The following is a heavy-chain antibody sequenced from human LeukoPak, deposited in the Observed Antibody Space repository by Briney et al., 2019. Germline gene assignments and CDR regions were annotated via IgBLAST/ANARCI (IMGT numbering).Heavy chain of an antibody. Sequence: GASVKVSCKAFGYTFTSNYMHWVRQAPGQGPEWMGVISPSGGSTTYAQKFQGRVTITADESTSTAYMELSSLRSEDTAVYYCAREKVCSSTSCNLGELNWFDPWGQGTLVTVSS. CDR3: AREKVCSSTSCNLGELNWFDP. J-gene: IGHJ5*02. V-gene: IGHV1-46*01. CDR1: GYTFTSNY. CDR2: ISPSGGST. D-gene: IGHD2-2*01.